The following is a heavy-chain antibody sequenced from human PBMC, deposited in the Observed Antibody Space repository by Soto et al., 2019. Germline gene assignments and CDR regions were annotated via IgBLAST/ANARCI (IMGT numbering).Heavy chain of an antibody. CDR3: ARAIKRWEVHYYFDY. CDR1: GSTFNNFA. Sequence: QVVLLQSGAEVKEPGSSVRVSCEVSGSTFNNFAFSWVRQAPGHGPEWMGGIVVISNTADYSQRFQDRVTITADTSTNTLYMELGSLTFEGTAGYYCARAIKRWEVHYYFDYWGQGTLVTVSS. V-gene: IGHV1-69*06. D-gene: IGHD1-26*01. J-gene: IGHJ4*02. CDR2: IVVISNTA.